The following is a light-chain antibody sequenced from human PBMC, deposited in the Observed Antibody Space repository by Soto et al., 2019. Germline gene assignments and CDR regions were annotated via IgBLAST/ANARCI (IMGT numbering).Light chain of an antibody. CDR2: GAS. CDR3: QHYDNSPT. CDR1: QRISSNY. J-gene: IGKJ1*01. V-gene: IGKV3-20*01. Sequence: EIVLTQSPGTLSLSPGERATLSCRASQRISSNYITRYQQKPGQSPRLLIYGASSRATAIPDRFSGSGCGTDFTLTMSRLEADDFAGYYSQHYDNSPTFGHGKKVEIK.